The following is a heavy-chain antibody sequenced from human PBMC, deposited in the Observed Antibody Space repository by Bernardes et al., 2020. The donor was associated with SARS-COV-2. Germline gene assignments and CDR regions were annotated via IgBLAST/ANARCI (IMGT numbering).Heavy chain of an antibody. V-gene: IGHV3-33*01. CDR3: ARESAVVPHYYYYYGMDV. CDR1: EFTFGSSG. CDR2: IWYDGSNK. J-gene: IGHJ6*02. D-gene: IGHD2-15*01. Sequence: SLRLSCAASEFTFGSSGMHWVRQAPGKGLEWVAIIWYDGSNKYYADSVKGRFTISRDNSKNTLYLQMNSLRAEDTAVYYCARESAVVPHYYYYYGMDVWGLGTTVTVSS.